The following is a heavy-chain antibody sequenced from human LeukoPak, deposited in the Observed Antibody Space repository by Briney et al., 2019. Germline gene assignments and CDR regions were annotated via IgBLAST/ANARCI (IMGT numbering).Heavy chain of an antibody. CDR2: IYYRGSA. Sequence: SETLSLTCTVSGGSISNSDYYWGWIRQPPGKGLEWIGSIYYRGSAYYDPSLESRLTLSIDTSKNQFSLRLSSVTAGDTAIYYCARRVLLWFGESQYYFDYWGQGTLVTVSS. V-gene: IGHV4-39*01. D-gene: IGHD3-10*01. CDR1: GGSISNSDYY. CDR3: ARRVLLWFGESQYYFDY. J-gene: IGHJ4*02.